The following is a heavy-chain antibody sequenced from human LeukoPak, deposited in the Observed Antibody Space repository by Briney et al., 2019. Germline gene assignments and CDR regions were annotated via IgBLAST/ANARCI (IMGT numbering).Heavy chain of an antibody. CDR3: ARDATKGTIFGVVPTT. Sequence: PGRSLRLSCAASGFTFSSYAMHWVRQAPGKGLEWVAVISYDGSNKYYADSVKGRFTISRDNSKNTLYLQMNSLRAEDTAVYYCARDATKGTIFGVVPTTWGQGTLVTVSS. D-gene: IGHD3-3*01. CDR1: GFTFSSYA. V-gene: IGHV3-30*01. J-gene: IGHJ4*02. CDR2: ISYDGSNK.